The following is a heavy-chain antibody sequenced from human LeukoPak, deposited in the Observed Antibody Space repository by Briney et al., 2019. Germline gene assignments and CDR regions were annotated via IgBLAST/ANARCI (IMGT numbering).Heavy chain of an antibody. D-gene: IGHD2/OR15-2a*01. J-gene: IGHJ3*02. CDR3: ARDFSAAFDI. CDR1: GGSISSGGYY. CDR2: IYYSGST. V-gene: IGHV4-31*03. Sequence: SETLSLTCTVSGGSISSGGYYWSWIRQHPGKGLEWIGYIYYSGSTYYNPSLKSRVTISVDTSKNQFSLKLSSVTAADTAVYYCARDFSAAFDIWGQGTMVTVSS.